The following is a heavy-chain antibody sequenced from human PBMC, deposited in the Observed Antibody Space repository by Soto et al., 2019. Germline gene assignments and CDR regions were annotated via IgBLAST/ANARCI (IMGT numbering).Heavy chain of an antibody. D-gene: IGHD3-9*01. CDR1: GYTFTHYG. J-gene: IGHJ5*01. CDR3: ARPQNDILTDSYTNFFDS. Sequence: QVQLLQSGAEVKKPGASVKVSCKASGYTFTHYGITWLRQAPGQGPEWMGWISAYNSNRDYAQNLQDRVTMTTDTSTSTAYMELRSLRSDDTAVYYCARPQNDILTDSYTNFFDSWGQGTLVTVSS. CDR2: ISAYNSNR. V-gene: IGHV1-18*01.